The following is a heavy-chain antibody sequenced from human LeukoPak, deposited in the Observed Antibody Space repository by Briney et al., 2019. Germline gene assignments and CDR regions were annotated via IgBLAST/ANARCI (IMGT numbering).Heavy chain of an antibody. D-gene: IGHD6-19*01. CDR2: ISFGGSTM. V-gene: IGHV3-48*03. Sequence: GGLLRLSCAASGFTFSSYEMNWVRQAPGKGLEWVSHISFGGSTMYYADTVTGRFTISRDNAKNSLYLQMNSLRAEDTAVYYCAKSPDVAGTGRFDYWGQGTLVTVSS. CDR1: GFTFSSYE. J-gene: IGHJ4*02. CDR3: AKSPDVAGTGRFDY.